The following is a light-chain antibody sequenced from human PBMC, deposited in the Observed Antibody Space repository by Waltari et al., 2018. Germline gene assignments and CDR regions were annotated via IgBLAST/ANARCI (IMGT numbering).Light chain of an antibody. CDR3: CSFVTGDTWV. CDR2: EVN. Sequence: QSALTQPASVSGSPGQSITISCTGTTSDVGTYNFVSWYQQHPGKAPKLIIYEVNQRPSEVSNRSSGSKSGNTAARTISGLQIEDEAYYYCCSFVTGDTWVFGGGTKVAVL. CDR1: TSDVGTYNF. J-gene: IGLJ3*02. V-gene: IGLV2-23*02.